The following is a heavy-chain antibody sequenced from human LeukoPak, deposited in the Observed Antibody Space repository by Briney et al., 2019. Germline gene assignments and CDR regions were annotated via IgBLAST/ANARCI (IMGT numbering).Heavy chain of an antibody. V-gene: IGHV4-39*01. D-gene: IGHD3-10*01. CDR3: ARHRWAGTLTNFDY. CDR2: IYYSGST. J-gene: IGHJ4*02. CDR1: GGSISSSSYY. Sequence: SETLSLTCTVSGGSISSSSYYWGWIRQPPGKGLEWIGSIYYSGSTYYNPSLKSRVTISVDTSKNQFSLKLSSVTAADTAVYYCARHRWAGTLTNFDYWGQGTLVTVSS.